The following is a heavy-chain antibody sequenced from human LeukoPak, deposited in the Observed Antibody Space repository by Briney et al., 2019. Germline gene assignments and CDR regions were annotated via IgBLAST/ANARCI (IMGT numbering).Heavy chain of an antibody. CDR1: AFTFSSYA. J-gene: IGHJ6*02. CDR2: ISGSGTNT. Sequence: GGSLRLSCAASAFTFSSYAMIWVRQAPGKGLEWVSSISGSGTNTYYADAVEGRFTISRDTPKSTLFLQMSSLRPEDTAVYYCAKGLGGATRAMDVWGQGTTVTVSS. D-gene: IGHD2-21*01. V-gene: IGHV3-23*01. CDR3: AKGLGGATRAMDV.